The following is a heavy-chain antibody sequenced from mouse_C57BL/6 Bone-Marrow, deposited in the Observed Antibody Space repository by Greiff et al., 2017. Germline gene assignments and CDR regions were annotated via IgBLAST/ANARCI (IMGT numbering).Heavy chain of an antibody. V-gene: IGHV14-4*01. D-gene: IGHD1-1*01. J-gene: IGHJ3*01. CDR3: TNSRSTTVD. Sequence: VQLQQSGAELVRPGASVKLSCTASGFNIKDDYMHWVKQRPEQGLEWIGWIDPENGDPEYVSKFQGKATITADTTSNTAYLQLSSLTSEDTAVYYCTNSRSTTVDWGQGTLVTVAA. CDR1: GFNIKDDY. CDR2: IDPENGDP.